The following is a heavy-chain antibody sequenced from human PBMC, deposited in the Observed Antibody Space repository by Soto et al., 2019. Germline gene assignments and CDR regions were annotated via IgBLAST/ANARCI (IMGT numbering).Heavy chain of an antibody. J-gene: IGHJ6*02. D-gene: IGHD6-13*01. CDR2: ISWNSGSI. CDR3: AKDVFSSIAAAGAGDYYGMDV. Sequence: EVQLVESGGGLVQPGRSLRLSCAASGFTFDDYAMHWVRQAPGKGLEWVSGISWNSGSIGYADSVKGRFTISRDNAKNSLYLQMNSLRAEDTALYYCAKDVFSSIAAAGAGDYYGMDVWGQGTTVTVSS. V-gene: IGHV3-9*01. CDR1: GFTFDDYA.